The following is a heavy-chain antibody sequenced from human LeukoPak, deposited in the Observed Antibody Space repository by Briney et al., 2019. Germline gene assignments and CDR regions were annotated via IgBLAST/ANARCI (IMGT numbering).Heavy chain of an antibody. CDR3: ARGRRVTMVRGVIGGMDV. V-gene: IGHV4-34*01. D-gene: IGHD3-10*01. Sequence: ETLSLTCAVYGGSFSGYYWSWIRQSPGKGLEWIGEINHSGSTNYNPSLKSRVTISLDTSMNQFSLKLSSVTAADTAVYYCARGRRVTMVRGVIGGMDVWGQGTTVTVSS. CDR1: GGSFSGYY. J-gene: IGHJ6*02. CDR2: INHSGST.